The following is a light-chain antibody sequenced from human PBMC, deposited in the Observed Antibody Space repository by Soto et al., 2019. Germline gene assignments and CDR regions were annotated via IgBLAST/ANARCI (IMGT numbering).Light chain of an antibody. CDR1: QSVSSY. J-gene: IGKJ4*01. CDR2: DAS. CDR3: QQRRNWLT. V-gene: IGKV3-11*01. Sequence: EIVLTQSPATLSLSPGERATLSYRASQSVSSYLAWYQQKPGQAPRLLIYDASNRATGIPARFSGSGSGTDFTLTISSLEPEDFAVYDCQQRRNWLTFGGGTKVEIK.